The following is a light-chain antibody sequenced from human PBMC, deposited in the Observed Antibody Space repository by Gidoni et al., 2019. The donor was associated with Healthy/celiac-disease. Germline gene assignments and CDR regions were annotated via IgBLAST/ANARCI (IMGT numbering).Light chain of an antibody. CDR1: SSDVGGYNY. V-gene: IGLV2-14*03. Sequence: QSALTQPASVSGSPGQSITISCTGTSSDVGGYNYVSWYQQHPGKAPKLMIYDVSNRPSGVSNRFSGSKSGNRASLPISGLQAEDEADYYCSSYTSSSTQVFGGGTKLTVL. CDR2: DVS. CDR3: SSYTSSSTQV. J-gene: IGLJ2*01.